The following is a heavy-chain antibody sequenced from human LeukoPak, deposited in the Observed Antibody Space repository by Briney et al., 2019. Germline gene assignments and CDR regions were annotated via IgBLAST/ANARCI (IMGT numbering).Heavy chain of an antibody. V-gene: IGHV3-74*01. J-gene: IGHJ4*02. Sequence: QPGGSLRLSCAASGFTFSTYWMSWVRQAPGKGLVWVSRISDVGSHTFYADSVKGRFAMSRDNAKNTLYLQMNSLRAEDTAVYYCARVTGGYNLVDYWGQGTLVTVSS. CDR3: ARVTGGYNLVDY. D-gene: IGHD5-24*01. CDR2: ISDVGSHT. CDR1: GFTFSTYW.